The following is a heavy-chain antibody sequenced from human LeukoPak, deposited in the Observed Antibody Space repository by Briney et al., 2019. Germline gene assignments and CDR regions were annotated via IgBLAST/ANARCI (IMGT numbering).Heavy chain of an antibody. CDR2: IIPIFGTA. V-gene: IGHV1-69*01. D-gene: IGHD2-15*01. Sequence: GSSVKVSCKASGGTFTSYAISWVRQAPGQGLEWMGGIIPIFGTANYAQKFQGRVTITADESTSTAYMELSSLRSEDTAVYYCARQLSIAGHCSGGSCSPSYYYGMDVWGQGTTVTVSS. CDR1: GGTFTSYA. J-gene: IGHJ6*02. CDR3: ARQLSIAGHCSGGSCSPSYYYGMDV.